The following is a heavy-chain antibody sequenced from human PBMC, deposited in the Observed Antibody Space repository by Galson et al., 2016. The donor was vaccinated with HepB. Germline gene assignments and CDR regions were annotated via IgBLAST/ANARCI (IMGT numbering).Heavy chain of an antibody. V-gene: IGHV3-53*01. Sequence: CAASGFAVSNNYMSWVRQAPGRGLEGVSVIYSGGSIQYADSVKGRFTISRDNSKNTLYLQMNSLRAEDTAVYYCATSPSRGVWGQGTTVTVSS. CDR3: ATSPSRGV. J-gene: IGHJ6*02. CDR1: GFAVSNNY. D-gene: IGHD2-2*01. CDR2: IYSGGSI.